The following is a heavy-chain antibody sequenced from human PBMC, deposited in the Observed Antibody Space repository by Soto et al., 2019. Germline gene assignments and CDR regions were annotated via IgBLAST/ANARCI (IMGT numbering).Heavy chain of an antibody. CDR1: GFTFSSYA. CDR3: ARGGRVEGSSWYNVGYYFDY. Sequence: GGSLRLSCAASGFTFSSYAMHWVRQAPGKGLEWVAVISYDGSNKYYADSVKGRFTISRDNSKNTLYLQMNSLRAEDTAVYYCARGGRVEGSSWYNVGYYFDYWGQGTLVTVSS. J-gene: IGHJ4*02. D-gene: IGHD6-13*01. V-gene: IGHV3-30-3*01. CDR2: ISYDGSNK.